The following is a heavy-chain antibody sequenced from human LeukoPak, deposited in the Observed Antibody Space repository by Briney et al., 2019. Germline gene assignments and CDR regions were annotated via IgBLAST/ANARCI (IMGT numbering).Heavy chain of an antibody. J-gene: IGHJ4*02. Sequence: ASVKVSCKASGYTFTSYGISWVRQAPGQGLEWMGWISAYNGNTNYAQKLQGRVTMTTDTSTSTAYMELRSLRSDDTAVYYCARDDYDSRGYYYPYYFDYWGQGTLVTVSS. D-gene: IGHD3-22*01. CDR2: ISAYNGNT. CDR3: ARDDYDSRGYYYPYYFDY. V-gene: IGHV1-18*01. CDR1: GYTFTSYG.